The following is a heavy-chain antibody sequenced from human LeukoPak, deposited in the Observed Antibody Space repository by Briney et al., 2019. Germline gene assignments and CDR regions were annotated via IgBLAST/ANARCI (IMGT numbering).Heavy chain of an antibody. D-gene: IGHD1-26*01. CDR3: AKRPMAGSGSSPNRHFDY. CDR2: IWSDGSNK. CDR1: GFTFSNYG. Sequence: QPGRSLRLSCTASGFTFSNYGMHWVRQAPGEGLEWVAVIWSDGSNKYYVDSVKGRFTISRDNSKNTLYLQMNSLRAEDTAVYYCAKRPMAGSGSSPNRHFDYWGQGTLVTVSS. V-gene: IGHV3-33*06. J-gene: IGHJ4*02.